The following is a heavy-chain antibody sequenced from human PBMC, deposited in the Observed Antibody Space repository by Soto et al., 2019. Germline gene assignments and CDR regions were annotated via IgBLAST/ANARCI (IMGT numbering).Heavy chain of an antibody. CDR1: GGSFSGYY. V-gene: IGHV4-34*01. D-gene: IGHD6-13*01. J-gene: IGHJ4*02. CDR2: INHSGST. CDR3: ARGRSSSSTFDY. Sequence: SETLSLTCAVYGGSFSGYYWSWIRQPPGKGLEWIGEINHSGSTNYNPSLKSRVTISVDTSKNQFSLKLSSVTAADTAVYYCARGRSSSSTFDYWGQGTLVTVSS.